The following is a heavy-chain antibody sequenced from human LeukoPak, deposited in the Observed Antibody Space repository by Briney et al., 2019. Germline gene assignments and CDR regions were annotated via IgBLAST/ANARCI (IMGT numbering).Heavy chain of an antibody. CDR1: DAPISTYY. CDR3: ARLPCGDSSSVVAFDI. Sequence: LSDTLSPTGALSDAPISTYYWSWFPQPAGKGLSGIRRIYTSGGTNSMSSLKSPVTISVETSQKQFCLNLGSVTAADTAVYYCARLPCGDSSSVVAFDIWGQGTMVSVSS. CDR2: IYTSGGT. D-gene: IGHD2-21*02. V-gene: IGHV4-4*07. J-gene: IGHJ3*02.